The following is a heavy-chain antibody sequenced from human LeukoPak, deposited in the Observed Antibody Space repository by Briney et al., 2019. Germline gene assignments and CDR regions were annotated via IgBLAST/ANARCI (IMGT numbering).Heavy chain of an antibody. CDR1: GYSFTGYY. CDR2: INPYSGGT. CDR3: ARIEVVATAGDKDY. V-gene: IGHV1-2*02. D-gene: IGHD5-12*01. Sequence: ASVKVSCKASGYSFTGYYMHWVRQAPGQGLEWMGWINPYSGGTNYAQKFQGRVTLTRDTSISTVYMELSRLRSDDTAVYYCARIEVVATAGDKDYWGQGTLVTVSS. J-gene: IGHJ4*02.